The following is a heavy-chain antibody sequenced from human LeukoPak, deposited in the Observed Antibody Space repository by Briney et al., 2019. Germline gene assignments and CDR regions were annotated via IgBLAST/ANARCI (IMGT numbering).Heavy chain of an antibody. Sequence: GGSLRLSCAASGFTFSDYAMTWVRQAPGKGLEWVATISGSGVMTCYADSVKGRFTVSGDNSKNTLYLQMSSLTAADTAVYYCAKDRSIGTYYTFDHWGQGTLVTVSA. CDR3: AKDRSIGTYYTFDH. D-gene: IGHD1-26*01. V-gene: IGHV3-23*01. CDR1: GFTFSDYA. CDR2: ISGSGVMT. J-gene: IGHJ4*02.